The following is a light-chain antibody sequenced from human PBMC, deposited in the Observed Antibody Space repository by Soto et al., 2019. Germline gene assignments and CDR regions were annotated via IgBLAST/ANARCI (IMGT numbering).Light chain of an antibody. Sequence: QSALTQPAYVYGSPGQSLTISCTGTSSDVGSYNLVSWYQQHPGKAPKLMIYGVSKRPSGVSNRFSGSKSGNTASLTISGLQAEDEADYYCCSYAGSSTYVFGTGTKVTVL. CDR3: CSYAGSSTYV. V-gene: IGLV2-23*02. J-gene: IGLJ1*01. CDR2: GVS. CDR1: SSDVGSYNL.